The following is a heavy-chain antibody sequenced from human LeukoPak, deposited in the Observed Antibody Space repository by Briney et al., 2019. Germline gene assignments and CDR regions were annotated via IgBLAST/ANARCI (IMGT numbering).Heavy chain of an antibody. CDR2: ISAYNGNT. V-gene: IGHV1-18*01. CDR3: AKVPHGYNYLSDTAPFDY. J-gene: IGHJ4*02. Sequence: EASVKVSCKASGYTFTSYGISWVRQAPGQGLEWMGWISAYNGNTNYAQKLQGRVTMTTDTSTSTAYMELRSLRSDDTAVYYCAKVPHGYNYLSDTAPFDYWGQGTPVTVSS. D-gene: IGHD5-24*01. CDR1: GYTFTSYG.